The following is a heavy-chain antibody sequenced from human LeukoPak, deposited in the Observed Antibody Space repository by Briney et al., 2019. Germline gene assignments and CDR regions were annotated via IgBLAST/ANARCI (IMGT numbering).Heavy chain of an antibody. D-gene: IGHD6-13*01. CDR2: ISYDGSNK. Sequence: PGGSLRLPCAASGLTFSSYGMHWVRQAPGKGLEWVAVISYDGSNKYYADSVKGRFTISRDNSKNTLYLQMNSLRAEDTAVYYCAKEQTPTRSSSWWTNDAFDIWGQGTMVTVSS. J-gene: IGHJ3*02. V-gene: IGHV3-30*18. CDR1: GLTFSSYG. CDR3: AKEQTPTRSSSWWTNDAFDI.